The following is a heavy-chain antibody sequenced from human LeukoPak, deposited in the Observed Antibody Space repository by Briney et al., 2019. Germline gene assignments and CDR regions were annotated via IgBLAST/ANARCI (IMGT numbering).Heavy chain of an antibody. D-gene: IGHD1-14*01. J-gene: IGHJ4*02. Sequence: SVKVSCKASGGTFSSYAISWVRQAPGQGLEWMGGIIPIFGTANYAQKFQGRVTITADESTSTAYMELSSLRSEDTAVYYCARAPRPPEQVLDYWGQGTLVTVSS. CDR1: GGTFSSYA. V-gene: IGHV1-69*13. CDR3: ARAPRPPEQVLDY. CDR2: IIPIFGTA.